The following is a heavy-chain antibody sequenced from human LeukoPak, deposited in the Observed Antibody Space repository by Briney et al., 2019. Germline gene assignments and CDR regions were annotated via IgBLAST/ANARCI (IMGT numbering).Heavy chain of an antibody. Sequence: GASLRLSCAASGFTFSSYAMSWVRQAPGKGLEWVSAISGSGGSTYYADSVKGRFTISRDNSKNTLCLQMNSLRAEDTAVYYCAKGQAICSSTSCPNPIDYWGQGTLVTVSS. CDR3: AKGQAICSSTSCPNPIDY. D-gene: IGHD2-2*01. CDR2: ISGSGGST. J-gene: IGHJ4*02. CDR1: GFTFSSYA. V-gene: IGHV3-23*01.